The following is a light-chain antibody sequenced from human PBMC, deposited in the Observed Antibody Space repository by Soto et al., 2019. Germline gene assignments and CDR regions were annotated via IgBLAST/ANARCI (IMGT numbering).Light chain of an antibody. J-gene: IGLJ2*01. CDR2: DVN. Sequence: QSVLTQPRSVSGSPGQSVTLSCTGTSSDVGGYHYVSWYQHHPGKAPKIIIYDVNKRPSGVPDRFSGSKSGNTASLTISGLQAEDEADYYCSSYTSSSTPVFGGGTKLTVL. CDR3: SSYTSSSTPV. V-gene: IGLV2-11*01. CDR1: SSDVGGYHY.